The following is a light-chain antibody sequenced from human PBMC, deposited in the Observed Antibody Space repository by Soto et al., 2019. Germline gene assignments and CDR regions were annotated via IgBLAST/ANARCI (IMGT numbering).Light chain of an antibody. J-gene: IGKJ2*01. Sequence: DIQMTQSPSTLSASVGDRVTITCRASQSISSWLAWYQQKPGKAPKLLIYKASSLESGVPSRFSGSGSGTEFTLTISILQPDDFATYYCQQYNSYSPYTFGQGTKLDIK. CDR3: QQYNSYSPYT. CDR1: QSISSW. V-gene: IGKV1-5*03. CDR2: KAS.